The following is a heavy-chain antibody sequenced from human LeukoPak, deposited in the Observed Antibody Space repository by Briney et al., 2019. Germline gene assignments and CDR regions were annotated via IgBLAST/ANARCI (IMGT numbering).Heavy chain of an antibody. CDR2: IIPIFGTA. CDR1: GGTFSSYA. Sequence: SVKVSCKASGGTFSSYAISWVRQAPGQGLEWMGGIIPIFGTANYAQKFQGRVTITSDESTSTAYMELSSLRSEDTAVYYCASRSTVRSDDAFDIWGQGTMVTVSS. J-gene: IGHJ3*02. CDR3: ASRSTVRSDDAFDI. V-gene: IGHV1-69*13. D-gene: IGHD5/OR15-5a*01.